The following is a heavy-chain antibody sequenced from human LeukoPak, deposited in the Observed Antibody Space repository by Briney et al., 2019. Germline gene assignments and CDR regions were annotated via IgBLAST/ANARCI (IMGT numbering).Heavy chain of an antibody. Sequence: ASVKVSCKVSGYTLTELSMHWVRQAPGKGLEWMGGFDPENGETIYAQKFQGRVTMTEDTSTDTAYMDLSSLRSEDTAVYYCATVPIRSHPSPWFDPWGQGTLVTVSS. CDR1: GYTLTELS. J-gene: IGHJ5*02. CDR3: ATVPIRSHPSPWFDP. V-gene: IGHV1-24*01. D-gene: IGHD2-15*01. CDR2: FDPENGET.